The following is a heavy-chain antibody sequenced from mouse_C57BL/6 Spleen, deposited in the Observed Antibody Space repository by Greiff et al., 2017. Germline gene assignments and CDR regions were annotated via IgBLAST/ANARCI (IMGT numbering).Heavy chain of an antibody. J-gene: IGHJ4*01. CDR1: GFTFSDYG. CDR3: AKKDYDGGY. CDR2: ISSSSSTI. Sequence: EVQLVESGGGLVKPGGSLKLSCAASGFTFSDYGMHWVRQAPGKGLEWIAYISSSSSTIYYADTLKGRFTISVDNAKSTLFLQLTSLRSEDTAMYYCAKKDYDGGYWGQGTTVTVSS. V-gene: IGHV5-17*01.